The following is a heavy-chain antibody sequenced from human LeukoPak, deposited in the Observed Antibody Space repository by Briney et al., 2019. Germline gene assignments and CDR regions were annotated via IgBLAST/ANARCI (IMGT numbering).Heavy chain of an antibody. J-gene: IGHJ1*01. CDR3: VKIYGGVVGEYLQY. Sequence: PGGSLRLSCAASGFTFSSHAMTWVRQAPGKGLEWVSGISGRGTSTYYADSVKGRFSISRDNSKNAVSLQMNSLRAEDTAVYYCVKIYGGVVGEYLQYWGQGTLVTVSS. CDR2: ISGRGTST. V-gene: IGHV3-23*01. CDR1: GFTFSSHA. D-gene: IGHD2-15*01.